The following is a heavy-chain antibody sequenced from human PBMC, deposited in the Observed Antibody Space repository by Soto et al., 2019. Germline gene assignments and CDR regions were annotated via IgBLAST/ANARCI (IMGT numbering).Heavy chain of an antibody. CDR2: IYYSGTT. CDR1: GGSIRSHY. Sequence: QVQLQESGPGLVKPSETLSLTCTVSGGSIRSHYWSWIRQTPGKELEWIGQIYYSGTTNYNPALKSRVTISVDTSKNQFSLKLSSVTAADTAVYFWAMTMTTLYKGFDPWGQGTLVTVSS. V-gene: IGHV4-59*08. D-gene: IGHD4-17*01. CDR3: AMTMTTLYKGFDP. J-gene: IGHJ5*02.